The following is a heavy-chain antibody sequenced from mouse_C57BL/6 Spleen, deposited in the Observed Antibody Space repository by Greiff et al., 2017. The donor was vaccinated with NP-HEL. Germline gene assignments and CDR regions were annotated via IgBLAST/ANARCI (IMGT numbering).Heavy chain of an antibody. CDR1: GYTFTSYW. D-gene: IGHD2-2*01. CDR3: ARGEAMVTTGDY. J-gene: IGHJ2*01. V-gene: IGHV1-69*01. Sequence: VQLQQPGAELVMPGASVKLSCKASGYTFTSYWMHWVKQRPGQGLEWIGEIDPSDSYTNYNQKFKGKSTLTVDKSSSTAYMQLSSLTSEDSAVYYCARGEAMVTTGDYWGQGTTLTVSS. CDR2: IDPSDSYT.